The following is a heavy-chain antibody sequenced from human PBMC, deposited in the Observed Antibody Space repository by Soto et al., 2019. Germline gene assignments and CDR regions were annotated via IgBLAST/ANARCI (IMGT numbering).Heavy chain of an antibody. J-gene: IGHJ4*02. CDR1: GGSTNSFC. V-gene: IGHV4-4*08. CDR3: ARVRTAYRGSDY. D-gene: IGHD2-21*02. Sequence: PSETLSLTCIVSGGSTNSFCWTWIRQSPGKGLESIGYVCSSGSTAYNPSLESRVAISLDTSKNQFSLRLTSVTAADSAVYYCARVRTAYRGSDYWGQGTLVTVSS. CDR2: VCSSGST.